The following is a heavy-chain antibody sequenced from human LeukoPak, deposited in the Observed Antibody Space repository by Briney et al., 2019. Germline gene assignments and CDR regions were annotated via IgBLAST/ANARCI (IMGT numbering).Heavy chain of an antibody. V-gene: IGHV4-30-4*01. J-gene: IGHJ4*02. CDR1: GGSISSGDCY. CDR2: IYYSGST. CDR3: AREFQYADYFDY. D-gene: IGHD2-2*01. Sequence: SQTLSLTCTVSGGSISSGDCYWSWIRQPPGKGLEWIGYIYYSGSTYYNPSLRSRVTISVDTSKSQFSLKLSSVTAADTAVYYCAREFQYADYFDYWGQGTLVTVSS.